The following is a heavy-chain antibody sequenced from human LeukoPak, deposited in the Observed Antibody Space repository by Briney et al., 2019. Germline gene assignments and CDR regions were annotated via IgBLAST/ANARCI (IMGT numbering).Heavy chain of an antibody. V-gene: IGHV3-30*18. CDR1: GFTFSSYG. CDR2: ISYDGSNK. Sequence: GGSLRLSCAASGFTFSSYGMHWVRQAPGKGQEWVAVISYDGSNKYYADSVKGRFTISRDNSKNTLYLQMNSLRAEDTAVYYCAKSPFWGQGTLVTVSS. J-gene: IGHJ4*02. CDR3: AKSPF.